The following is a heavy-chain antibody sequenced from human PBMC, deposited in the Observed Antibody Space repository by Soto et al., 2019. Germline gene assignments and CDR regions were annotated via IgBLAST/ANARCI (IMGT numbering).Heavy chain of an antibody. Sequence: GSLRLSGRASGFTFGDYTMSWFRQAPGGGLERVSFIRSKAYGGTTEYAASVKGRFTISRDDSNSIAYLQMNSLKTEDTAVYYCAKDSGYQLPDNYFYYGLDVWGQGTTVTVSS. CDR3: AKDSGYQLPDNYFYYGLDV. CDR2: IRSKAYGGTT. V-gene: IGHV3-49*03. D-gene: IGHD2-2*01. CDR1: GFTFGDYT. J-gene: IGHJ6*02.